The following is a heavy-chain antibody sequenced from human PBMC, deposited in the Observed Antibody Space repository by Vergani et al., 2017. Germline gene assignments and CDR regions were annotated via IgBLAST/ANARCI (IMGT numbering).Heavy chain of an antibody. CDR1: GGSLSSSSYY. J-gene: IGHJ4*02. CDR3: ARRNLQLWLT. D-gene: IGHD5-18*01. CDR2: SYYSGST. Sequence: QLQLQESGPGLVKPSETLSLTCTVSGGSLSSSSYYWGWIRQPPGKGLEWIGSSYYSGSTYYNPSLKSRVTISVDTSKNQFSLKLSSVTAADTAVYYCARRNLQLWLTWGQGTLVTVSS. V-gene: IGHV4-39*01.